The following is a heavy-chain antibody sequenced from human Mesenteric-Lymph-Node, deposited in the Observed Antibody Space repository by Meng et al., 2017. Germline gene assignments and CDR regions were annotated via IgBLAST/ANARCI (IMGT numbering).Heavy chain of an antibody. D-gene: IGHD3-22*01. CDR2: TYYSGST. J-gene: IGHJ3*02. CDR3: ARVVGGIFAFDI. V-gene: IGHV4-39*07. CDR1: GGSISSSSYY. Sequence: SETLSLTCTVSGGSISSSSYYWGWIRQPPGKGLEWIGSTYYSGSTYYNPSLKSRVTISVDTSKNQFSLKLSSVTAADTAVYYCARVVGGIFAFDIWGQGTMVTVSS.